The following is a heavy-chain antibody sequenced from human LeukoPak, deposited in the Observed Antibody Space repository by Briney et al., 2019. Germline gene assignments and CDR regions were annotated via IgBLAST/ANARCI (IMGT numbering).Heavy chain of an antibody. V-gene: IGHV4-59*01. Sequence: SETLSLTCTVSGGSISNYYWSFIRQPPGKGLEWIGYIYYSGSTKYNPSLKSRVTISVDTSKNQFSLRLSSVTAADTAVYYCARAGIAVAGKDYYYYMDVWGKGTTVTVSS. CDR3: ARAGIAVAGKDYYYYMDV. CDR2: IYYSGST. CDR1: GGSISNYY. D-gene: IGHD6-19*01. J-gene: IGHJ6*03.